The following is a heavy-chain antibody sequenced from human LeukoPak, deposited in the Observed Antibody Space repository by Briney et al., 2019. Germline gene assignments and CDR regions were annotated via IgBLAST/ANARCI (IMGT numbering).Heavy chain of an antibody. CDR1: GGSISSYH. J-gene: IGHJ3*02. Sequence: SETLSLTCTVSGGSISSYHWSWIRQPPGKGLEWIGYIYYSGSTNYNPSLKSRVTISVDTSKNQFSLKLSSVTAADTAVYYCAREAYCGGDCYHPPGAFDIWGQGTMVTVSS. D-gene: IGHD2-21*02. CDR3: AREAYCGGDCYHPPGAFDI. CDR2: IYYSGST. V-gene: IGHV4-59*01.